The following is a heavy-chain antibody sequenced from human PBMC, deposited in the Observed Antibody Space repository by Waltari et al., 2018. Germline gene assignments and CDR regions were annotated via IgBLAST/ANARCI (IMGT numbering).Heavy chain of an antibody. Sequence: QVQLVESGGGVVQPGRSLRLSCAASGFTFSSCGMHWVRPAPGKGLEWVAVRWYDGSNKYYADSVKGRFTISRDNSKNTLYLQMNSLRAEDTAVYYCARDLGSSDYWGQGTLVTVSS. J-gene: IGHJ4*02. V-gene: IGHV3-33*01. D-gene: IGHD2-2*01. CDR2: RWYDGSNK. CDR3: ARDLGSSDY. CDR1: GFTFSSCG.